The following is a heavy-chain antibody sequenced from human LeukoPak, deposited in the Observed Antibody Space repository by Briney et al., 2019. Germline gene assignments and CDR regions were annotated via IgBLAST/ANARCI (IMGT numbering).Heavy chain of an antibody. V-gene: IGHV1-18*01. CDR2: ISAYNGNT. CDR3: AITWDIVVVPAAIHFVDY. Sequence: GASVKVSCKASGYTFTSYGISWVRQAPGQGLEWMGWISAYNGNTNYAQKLQGRVTMTTDTSTSTAYMELRSLRSDDTAVYYCAITWDIVVVPAAIHFVDYWGQGTLVTVSP. D-gene: IGHD2-2*01. CDR1: GYTFTSYG. J-gene: IGHJ4*02.